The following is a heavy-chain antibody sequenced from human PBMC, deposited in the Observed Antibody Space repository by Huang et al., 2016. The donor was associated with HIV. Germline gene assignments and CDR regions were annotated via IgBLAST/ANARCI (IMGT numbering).Heavy chain of an antibody. CDR3: ARESYDFWNGYFSEFYYYYYMDV. D-gene: IGHD3-3*01. V-gene: IGHV3-11*04. Sequence: QVQLVESGGGLVKTGGSLRLSCEASGFTFSDYYMSWIRQAPGTGCEWVSSMGGGGSPIYYADYVKGRFTISRDNAENSLYLQISSLRVEDTAVYYCARESYDFWNGYFSEFYYYYYMDVWGKGTTVTVAS. CDR1: GFTFSDYY. J-gene: IGHJ6*03. CDR2: MGGGGSPI.